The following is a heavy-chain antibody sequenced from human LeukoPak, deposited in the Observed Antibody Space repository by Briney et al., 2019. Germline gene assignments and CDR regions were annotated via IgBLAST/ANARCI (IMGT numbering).Heavy chain of an antibody. D-gene: IGHD2-2*01. CDR2: INWNGDNT. CDR3: ARSASWGFSYFDY. CDR1: GFTFDDYG. Sequence: PGVSLRLSCEASGFTFDDYGLSWVRQAPGQGLEWVSGINWNGDNTDYTDSRKGRFTISRDNAKNSLYLQMNSLRAEDTALYYCARSASWGFSYFDYWGQGTLVTVSS. J-gene: IGHJ4*02. V-gene: IGHV3-20*04.